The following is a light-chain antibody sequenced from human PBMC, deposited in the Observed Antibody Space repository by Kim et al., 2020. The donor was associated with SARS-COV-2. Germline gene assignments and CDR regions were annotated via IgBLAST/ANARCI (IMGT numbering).Light chain of an antibody. V-gene: IGKV3-15*01. J-gene: IGKJ1*01. CDR3: QKYNDWPT. CDR2: AAS. CDR1: QRLNRN. Sequence: SVSAGERATLSCRASQRLNRNLAWYQQKPGQAPRLLIYAASTRATGIPARFSGSGTATEFTLTISSLRSEDFAVYYCQKYNDWPTFGQGTKVEIK.